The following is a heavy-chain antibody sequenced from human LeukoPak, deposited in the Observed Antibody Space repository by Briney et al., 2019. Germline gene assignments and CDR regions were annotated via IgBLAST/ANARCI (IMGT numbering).Heavy chain of an antibody. V-gene: IGHV3-74*01. CDR1: GFTFSSYW. J-gene: IGHJ4*02. CDR2: INSDGSST. CDR3: ARDRRDGYSLVY. Sequence: GGSLRLSCAASGFTFSSYWMHWVRQAPGKGLVWVSRINSDGSSTSYADSVKGRFTISRDNAKNTLYLQTNSLGAEDTAVYYCARDRRDGYSLVYWGQGTLVTVSS. D-gene: IGHD5-18*01.